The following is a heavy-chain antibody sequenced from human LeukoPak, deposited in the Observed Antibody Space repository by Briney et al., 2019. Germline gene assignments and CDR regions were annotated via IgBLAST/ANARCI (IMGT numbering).Heavy chain of an antibody. CDR2: IKPDGSEG. CDR3: ARDSNLRSGGLFDP. D-gene: IGHD2-15*01. V-gene: IGHV3-7*01. CDR1: GFTFSSYW. Sequence: GGSLRLSCTASGFTFSSYWMSWVRQAPGKGLGWVADIKPDGSEGYYVDAVKGRFAISRDNAKHSLYLQMNSLRAEDTAAYSGARDSNLRSGGLFDPWGQGTLVTVSS. J-gene: IGHJ5*02.